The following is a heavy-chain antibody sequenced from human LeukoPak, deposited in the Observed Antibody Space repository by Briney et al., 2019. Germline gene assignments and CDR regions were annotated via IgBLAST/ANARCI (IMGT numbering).Heavy chain of an antibody. D-gene: IGHD5-24*01. CDR3: AREGGAAAMDMDV. V-gene: IGHV1-2*02. CDR1: GYTFTGYY. J-gene: IGHJ6*03. Sequence: ASVKVSCKASGYTFTGYYMHWVRQAPGQGLEWMGWINPNSGGTNYAQKFQGRVTMTRDTSISTAYMELSRLRSDDMAVYYCAREGGAAAMDMDVWGKGTTVTVSS. CDR2: INPNSGGT.